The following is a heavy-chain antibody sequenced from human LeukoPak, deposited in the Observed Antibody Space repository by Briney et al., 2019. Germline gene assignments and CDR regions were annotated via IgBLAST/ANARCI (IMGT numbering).Heavy chain of an antibody. D-gene: IGHD6-13*01. V-gene: IGHV3-74*01. Sequence: GGSLRLSCAASRFTLSSYWMQWVRHAPGRGRVWVSCINSDGRNTSYADSVKGRFTTTRDKSKNTLHLQMNSLKAEHTAVYNFAKHTSSLAAAGFDCWGQGTLVTVSS. CDR3: AKHTSSLAAAGFDC. J-gene: IGHJ4*02. CDR2: INSDGRNT. CDR1: RFTLSSYW.